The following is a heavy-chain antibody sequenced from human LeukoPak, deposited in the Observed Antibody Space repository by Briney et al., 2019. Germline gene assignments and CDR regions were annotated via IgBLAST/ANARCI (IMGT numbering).Heavy chain of an antibody. CDR1: GFSLSTSGVG. J-gene: IGHJ4*02. Sequence: SGPTLVEPTQTLTLTCTFSGFSLSTSGVGVAWIRQPPGKALEWLAINYGNDDERYSPSLKSRLTVTKGTSKNQVVLTLTNLDPVDTATYYRAHDSPGLYGFDYWGQGTLVTVSS. V-gene: IGHV2-5*01. D-gene: IGHD3-16*01. CDR2: NYGNDDE. CDR3: AHDSPGLYGFDY.